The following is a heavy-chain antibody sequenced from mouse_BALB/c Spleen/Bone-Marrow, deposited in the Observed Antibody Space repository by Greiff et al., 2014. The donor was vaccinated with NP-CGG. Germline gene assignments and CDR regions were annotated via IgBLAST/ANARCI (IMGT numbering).Heavy chain of an antibody. CDR3: ERRYYVYWYFDV. CDR2: INPGSGDT. Sequence: QVQLQQSGAELVRPGTSVKVSCKASGYAFTNYLIEWVKQRPGQGLEWIGVINPGSGDTNYNEKFKGKATLTADKSSNTAYMQFSSLTSDDSAVYFCERRYYVYWYFDVWGAGTTVTVSS. J-gene: IGHJ1*01. V-gene: IGHV1-54*01. D-gene: IGHD1-1*01. CDR1: GYAFTNYL.